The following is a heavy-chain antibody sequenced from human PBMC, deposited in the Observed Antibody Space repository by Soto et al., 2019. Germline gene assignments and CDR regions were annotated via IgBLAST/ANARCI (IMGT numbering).Heavy chain of an antibody. CDR3: ARSIGSSWYEAAYYGMDV. J-gene: IGHJ6*02. V-gene: IGHV1-8*01. CDR1: GYTFTSYD. D-gene: IGHD6-13*01. CDR2: MNPNSGNT. Sequence: GASVKVSCKASGYTFTSYDINWVRQATGQGLEWMGWMNPNSGNTGYAQKFQGRVTMTRNTSISTAYMELSSLRSEDTAVYYCARSIGSSWYEAAYYGMDVWGQGTTVTVSS.